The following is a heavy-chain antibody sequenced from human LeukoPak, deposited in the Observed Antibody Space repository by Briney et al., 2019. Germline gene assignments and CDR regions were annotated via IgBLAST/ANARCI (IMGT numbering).Heavy chain of an antibody. V-gene: IGHV3-66*01. J-gene: IGHJ4*02. Sequence: GGSLRLSCAASGFTVSSNYMSWVRQAPGKGLEWVSVIYSGGSTYYADSVKGRFTISRDNSKNTVDLQMNSLRAEDTAVYYCAREGNGLLSKDFDYWGQGTLVTVSS. D-gene: IGHD2/OR15-2a*01. CDR2: IYSGGST. CDR1: GFTVSSNY. CDR3: AREGNGLLSKDFDY.